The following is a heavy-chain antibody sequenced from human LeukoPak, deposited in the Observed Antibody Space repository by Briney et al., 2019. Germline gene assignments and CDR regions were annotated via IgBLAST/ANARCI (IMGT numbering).Heavy chain of an antibody. V-gene: IGHV3-13*01. J-gene: IGHJ4*02. Sequence: LPGGSLRLSCAASGFTFSSYDMHWVRQTTGKGLEWVSAIGTAGDTSYAGSVKGRFTITREYAKNSVYLQMNSLRAEDTALYYCAKGGDYPPYYFDYWGQGTLVTVSS. CDR2: IGTAGDT. D-gene: IGHD4-17*01. CDR3: AKGGDYPPYYFDY. CDR1: GFTFSSYD.